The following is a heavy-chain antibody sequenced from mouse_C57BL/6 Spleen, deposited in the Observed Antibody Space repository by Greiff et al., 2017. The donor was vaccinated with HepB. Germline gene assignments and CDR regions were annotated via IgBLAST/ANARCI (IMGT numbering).Heavy chain of an antibody. CDR1: GYAFSSSW. Sequence: VKLQESGPELVKPGASVKISCKASGYAFSSSWMNWVKQRPGKGLEWIGRIYPGDGDTNYNGKFKGKATLTADKSSSTAYMQLSSLTSEDSAVYFCARSEALYYAMDYWGQGTSVTVSS. CDR3: ARSEALYYAMDY. J-gene: IGHJ4*01. V-gene: IGHV1-82*01. CDR2: IYPGDGDT.